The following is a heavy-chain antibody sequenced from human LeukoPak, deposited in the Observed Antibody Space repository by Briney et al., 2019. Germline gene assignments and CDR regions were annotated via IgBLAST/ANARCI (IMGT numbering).Heavy chain of an antibody. V-gene: IGHV3-23*01. CDR3: AKVLGPSGKYSGYVGGAFDY. Sequence: GGSLRLSCAASGFTFRDSAMSWVRQAPGKGLEWLSAITGSGNTKYYADSVKGRFTISRDNSKNTLYLQMNSLRAEDTAVYYCAKVLGPSGKYSGYVGGAFDYWGQGTLVTVSS. CDR1: GFTFRDSA. J-gene: IGHJ4*02. D-gene: IGHD5-12*01. CDR2: ITGSGNTK.